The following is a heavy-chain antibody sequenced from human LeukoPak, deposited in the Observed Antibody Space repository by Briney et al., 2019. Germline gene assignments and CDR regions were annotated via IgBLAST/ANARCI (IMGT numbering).Heavy chain of an antibody. Sequence: GGSLRLSCAASGFTFSSYGMHWVRQAPGKGLEWVAFIRSDGSNKYYADSVKGRFTISRDNSKNTLYLQMNSLRAEDTAVYYCARFALKTPPTDWGQGTLVTVSS. CDR1: GFTFSSYG. CDR3: ARFALKTPPTD. J-gene: IGHJ4*02. CDR2: IRSDGSNK. V-gene: IGHV3-30*02.